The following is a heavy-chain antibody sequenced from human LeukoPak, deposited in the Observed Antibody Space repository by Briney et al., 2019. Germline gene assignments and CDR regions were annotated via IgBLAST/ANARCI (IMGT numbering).Heavy chain of an antibody. CDR1: GYTFTGYY. V-gene: IGHV1-8*02. J-gene: IGHJ6*03. CDR3: ARGFVRTTVYMDV. Sequence: GASVKVSCKASGYTFTGYYMHWVRQAPGQGLEWMGWINPNSGNTGYAQKFQGRVTMTRNTSISTAYMELSSLRSEDTAVYYCARGFVRTTVYMDVWGKGTTVTISS. D-gene: IGHD3-10*02. CDR2: INPNSGNT.